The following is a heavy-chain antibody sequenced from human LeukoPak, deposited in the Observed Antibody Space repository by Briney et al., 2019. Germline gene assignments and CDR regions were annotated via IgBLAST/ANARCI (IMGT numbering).Heavy chain of an antibody. CDR1: GFTFNTYA. D-gene: IGHD6-13*01. J-gene: IGHJ4*02. Sequence: GGSLRLSCAASGFTFNTYAMHWVRQAPGKGLEWVALISYDGSNKYYADSVKGRFTISRDNSKNTLYLQMNSLRAEDRAVYYCAKRFQQLVRAPNDYWGQGTLVTVSS. CDR3: AKRFQQLVRAPNDY. V-gene: IGHV3-30-3*02. CDR2: ISYDGSNK.